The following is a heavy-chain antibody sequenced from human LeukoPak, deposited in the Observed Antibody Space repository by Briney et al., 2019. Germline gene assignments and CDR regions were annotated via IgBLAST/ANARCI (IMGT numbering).Heavy chain of an antibody. Sequence: SETLSLTCAVHGGSFSGYYWSWIRQPPGKGLEWIGYIYYSGSTNYNPSLKSRVTISVDTSKNQFSLKLSSVTAADTAVYYCARYPGGDFWSGYYPDYFDYWGQGTLVTVSS. CDR2: IYYSGST. CDR1: GGSFSGYY. D-gene: IGHD3-3*01. V-gene: IGHV4-59*01. J-gene: IGHJ4*02. CDR3: ARYPGGDFWSGYYPDYFDY.